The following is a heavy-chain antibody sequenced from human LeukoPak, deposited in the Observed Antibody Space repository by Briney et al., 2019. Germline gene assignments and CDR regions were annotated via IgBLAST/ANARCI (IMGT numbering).Heavy chain of an antibody. CDR1: GFTFSSYA. V-gene: IGHV3-23*01. J-gene: IGHJ6*03. CDR2: ISGSGGST. CDR3: AKVGMDGDYFFMDYYMDV. D-gene: IGHD4-17*01. Sequence: PGGSLRLSCAASGFTFSSYAMGWVRQAPGKGLEWVSAISGSGGSTYYADSVKGRFTISRDNSKNTLYLQMNSLRAEDTAVYYCAKVGMDGDYFFMDYYMDVRGKGTTVTVSS.